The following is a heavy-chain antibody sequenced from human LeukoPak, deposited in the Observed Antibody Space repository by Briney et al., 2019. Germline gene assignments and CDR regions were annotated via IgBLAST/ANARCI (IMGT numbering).Heavy chain of an antibody. D-gene: IGHD6-13*01. CDR3: ARAANTAAGTPTLAIDY. Sequence: PGGSLRLSCAASGFTFSSYAMSWVRQAPGKGLEWVAVIIGSGGSTYYADSVKGRFTISRDNAKNSLYLQMNSLRAEDTAVYYCARAANTAAGTPTLAIDYWGQGTLVTVSS. V-gene: IGHV3-23*01. J-gene: IGHJ4*02. CDR1: GFTFSSYA. CDR2: IIGSGGST.